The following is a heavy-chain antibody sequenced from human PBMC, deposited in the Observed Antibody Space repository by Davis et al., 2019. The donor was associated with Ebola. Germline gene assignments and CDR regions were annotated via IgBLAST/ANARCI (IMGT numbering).Heavy chain of an antibody. CDR2: IHDGSA. J-gene: IGHJ5*02. V-gene: IGHV4-4*09. Sequence: SETLSLTCSLSGDSFNTYYWNWIRQPPGKGLEWVGYIHDGSANYHPSLKSRVTISVDTSKNQFSLKLSSVTAADTAVYYCARVYSSGWYGWFDPWGPGTLVTVSS. D-gene: IGHD6-19*01. CDR1: GDSFNTYY. CDR3: ARVYSSGWYGWFDP.